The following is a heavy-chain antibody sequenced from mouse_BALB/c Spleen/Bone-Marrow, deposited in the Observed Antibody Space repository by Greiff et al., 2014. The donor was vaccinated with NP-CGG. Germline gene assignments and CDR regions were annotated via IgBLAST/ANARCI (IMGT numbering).Heavy chain of an antibody. CDR1: GDSITSGY. D-gene: IGHD4-1*01. V-gene: IGHV3-8*02. Sequence: VQLQQSGPSLVKPSQTLSLTCSVTGDSITSGYWNWIRKFPGNKLEYMGYISYSGSTYYNPSLKTRISIIRDSSKNQYYLQLNSVTTYDAASYDCATGNDMDYWGQGTSVTVSS. CDR2: ISYSGST. J-gene: IGHJ4*01. CDR3: ATGNDMDY.